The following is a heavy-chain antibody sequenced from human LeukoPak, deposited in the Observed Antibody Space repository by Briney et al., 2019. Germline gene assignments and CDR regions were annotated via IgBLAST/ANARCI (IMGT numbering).Heavy chain of an antibody. CDR2: ISGSGGST. D-gene: IGHD3-22*01. Sequence: PGGSLRLSCAASGFTFSSYAMSWVRQAPGKGLEWVSVISGSGGSTYYADSVKGRFTISRDNAKNSLYLQTNSLRAEDTAVYYCARAQYHSDSTGYYYLHYWGQGTLVTVSS. CDR1: GFTFSSYA. J-gene: IGHJ4*02. V-gene: IGHV3-23*01. CDR3: ARAQYHSDSTGYYYLHY.